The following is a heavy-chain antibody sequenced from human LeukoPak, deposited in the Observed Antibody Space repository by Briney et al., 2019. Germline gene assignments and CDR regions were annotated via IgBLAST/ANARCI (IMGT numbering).Heavy chain of an antibody. Sequence: SETLSLTCAVSGYSISSGYYWGWIRQPPGEGLEWIGSIYHSGSTYYNPSLKSRVTISVDTSKNQFSLKLSSVTAADNDVYYCARQTHETLDYWGQGTLVTVFS. CDR2: IYHSGST. V-gene: IGHV4-38-2*01. CDR3: ARQTHETLDY. CDR1: GYSISSGYY. J-gene: IGHJ4*02.